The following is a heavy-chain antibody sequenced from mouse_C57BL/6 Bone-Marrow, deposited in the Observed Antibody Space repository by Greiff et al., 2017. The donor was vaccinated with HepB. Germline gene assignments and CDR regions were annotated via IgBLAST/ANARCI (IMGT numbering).Heavy chain of an antibody. Sequence: EVKLVESGGGLVKPGGSLKLSCAASGFTFSDYGMHWVRQAPEKGLEWVAYISSGSNTIYYADTVKGRFTISRDNAKNTLFLQMTSLRSEDTAMYYCARWYYGSSYDYYAMDYWGQGTSVTVSS. V-gene: IGHV5-17*01. CDR2: ISSGSNTI. J-gene: IGHJ4*01. CDR1: GFTFSDYG. D-gene: IGHD1-1*01. CDR3: ARWYYGSSYDYYAMDY.